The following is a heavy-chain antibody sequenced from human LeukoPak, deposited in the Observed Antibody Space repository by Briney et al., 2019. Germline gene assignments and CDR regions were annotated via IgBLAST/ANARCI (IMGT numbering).Heavy chain of an antibody. CDR3: ARHSHGSGVTTCFDY. Sequence: SETLSLTCAVYGGSFSGYYWSWIRQPPGKGLEWIGEINHSGSTNYNPSLKSRVTISVDTSKNQFSLKLSSVTAADTAVYYCARHSHGSGVTTCFDYWGQGTLVTVSS. J-gene: IGHJ4*02. V-gene: IGHV4-34*01. CDR2: INHSGST. D-gene: IGHD3-10*01. CDR1: GGSFSGYY.